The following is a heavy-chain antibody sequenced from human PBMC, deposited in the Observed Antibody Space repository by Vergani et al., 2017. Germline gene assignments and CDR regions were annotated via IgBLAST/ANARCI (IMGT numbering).Heavy chain of an antibody. CDR3: ARELSRYYDSSGYYLSFDY. CDR2: INHSGST. D-gene: IGHD3-22*01. V-gene: IGHV4-38-2*02. J-gene: IGHJ4*02. CDR1: GYSIRTNYY. Sequence: QVQLQESGPGLVKPSETLSLTCTVSGYSIRTNYYWGWIRQPPGKGLEWIGSINHSGSTYYNPSLKSRITMSVDTSKNQFSLRLSSVTAADTAMYYCARELSRYYDSSGYYLSFDYWGQGTLVTVSS.